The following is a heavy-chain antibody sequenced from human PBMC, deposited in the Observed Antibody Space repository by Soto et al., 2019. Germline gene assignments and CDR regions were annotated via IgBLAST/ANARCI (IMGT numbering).Heavy chain of an antibody. Sequence: SETLSLTCAVYGGSFSGYYWSWIRQPPGKGLEWIGEINHSGSTNYNPSLKSRVTISVDTSKNQFSLKLSSVTAADTAVYYCASRLYDYGDYRYYMDVWGKGTTVTVSS. V-gene: IGHV4-34*01. J-gene: IGHJ6*03. D-gene: IGHD4-17*01. CDR1: GGSFSGYY. CDR2: INHSGST. CDR3: ASRLYDYGDYRYYMDV.